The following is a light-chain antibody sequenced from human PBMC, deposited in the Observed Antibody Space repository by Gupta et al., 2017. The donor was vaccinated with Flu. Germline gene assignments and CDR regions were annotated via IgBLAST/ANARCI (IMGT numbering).Light chain of an antibody. V-gene: IGLV1-44*01. CDR1: SSNIGSNT. CDR2: SNN. CDR3: EELDDTRNGSLWV. Sequence: QSVLTQPPSASGTPGQRVTISCSGSSSNIGSNTVYWYQQLPGTAPKLLIHSNNQRPPGGAARSSGSTSVTSASLAISWLPSEEEADYYCEELDDTRNGSLWVFGGGTKLTVL. J-gene: IGLJ3*02.